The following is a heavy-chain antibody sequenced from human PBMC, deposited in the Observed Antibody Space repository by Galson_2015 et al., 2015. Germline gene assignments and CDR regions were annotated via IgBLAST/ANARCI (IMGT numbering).Heavy chain of an antibody. CDR2: INHSGST. Sequence: SETLSLTCAVYGGSFSGYYWSWIRQPPGKGLEWIGEINHSGSTNYNPSLKSRVTISVGTSKNQFSLKLSSVTAADTAVYYCARKGVLYWPFDYWGQGTLVTVSS. J-gene: IGHJ4*02. CDR3: ARKGVLYWPFDY. D-gene: IGHD2-8*02. CDR1: GGSFSGYY. V-gene: IGHV4-34*01.